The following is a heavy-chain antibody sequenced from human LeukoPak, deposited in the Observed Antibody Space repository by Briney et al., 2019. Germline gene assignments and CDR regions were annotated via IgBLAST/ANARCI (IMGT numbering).Heavy chain of an antibody. D-gene: IGHD1-7*01. CDR3: AKSSAGITRFDP. CDR1: GFTFSSYA. Sequence: GGSLRLSCAASGFTFSSYAMHWVRQAPGKGLEWVAVISYDGSNKYYADSVKGRFTISRDNSKNTLYLQMDSLRSDDTAVYYCAKSSAGITRFDPWGQGTLVIVSS. V-gene: IGHV3-30*04. J-gene: IGHJ5*02. CDR2: ISYDGSNK.